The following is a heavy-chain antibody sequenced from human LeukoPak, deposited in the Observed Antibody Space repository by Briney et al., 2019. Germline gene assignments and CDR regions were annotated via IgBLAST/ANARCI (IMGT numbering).Heavy chain of an antibody. V-gene: IGHV3-23*01. CDR1: GFNFNSYT. CDR2: ILASGSPT. Sequence: PGGSLRLSCAASGFNFNSYTMNWVRQAPGKGLQWVANILASGSPTYYADSVKGRFIISRDNSKNTVYLQMNSLRVEDTAIYYCAKDLRPDGVDNFDHWGHGILVTVSS. CDR3: AKDLRPDGVDNFDH. J-gene: IGHJ4*01. D-gene: IGHD2-8*01.